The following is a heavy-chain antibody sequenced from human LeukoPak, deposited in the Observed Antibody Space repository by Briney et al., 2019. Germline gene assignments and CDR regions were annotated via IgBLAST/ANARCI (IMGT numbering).Heavy chain of an antibody. CDR1: GFTFSRSA. CDR3: ARRRDGYNPELDY. CDR2: ISNDGIRK. J-gene: IGHJ4*02. D-gene: IGHD5-24*01. V-gene: IGHV3-30-3*01. Sequence: GGSLRLSCAASGFTFSRSAMHWVRQPPGKGLEWMAVISNDGIRKFHADSVKGRFTISRDNSENTLYLQMDSQTTEDTAVYYCARRRDGYNPELDYWGQGTLVTVSS.